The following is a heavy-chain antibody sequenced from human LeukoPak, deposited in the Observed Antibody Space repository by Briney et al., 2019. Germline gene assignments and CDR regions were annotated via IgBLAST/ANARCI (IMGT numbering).Heavy chain of an antibody. D-gene: IGHD6-13*01. CDR2: ISRGGSTI. Sequence: GGSLRLSCAASGFTFSDYYMSWVRQAPGKGLEWVSYISRGGSTIYYADSVKGRFTISRDNAENSLYLQLNSQRAEDTAVYYCARELTGSRWQFDYWGQGTLVTVSS. J-gene: IGHJ4*02. CDR3: ARELTGSRWQFDY. V-gene: IGHV3-11*01. CDR1: GFTFSDYY.